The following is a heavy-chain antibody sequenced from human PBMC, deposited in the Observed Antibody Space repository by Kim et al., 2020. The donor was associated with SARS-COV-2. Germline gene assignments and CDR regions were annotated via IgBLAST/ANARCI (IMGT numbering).Heavy chain of an antibody. J-gene: IGHJ3*02. CDR1: GGTFSSYA. D-gene: IGHD3-16*01. V-gene: IGHV1-69*04. CDR2: IIPILGIA. Sequence: SVKVSCKASGGTFSSYAISWVRQAPGQGLEWMGRIIPILGIANYAQKFQGRVTITADKSTSTAYMELSSLRSEDTAVYYCARPRVPYDWNAFDIWGQGTMVTVSS. CDR3: ARPRVPYDWNAFDI.